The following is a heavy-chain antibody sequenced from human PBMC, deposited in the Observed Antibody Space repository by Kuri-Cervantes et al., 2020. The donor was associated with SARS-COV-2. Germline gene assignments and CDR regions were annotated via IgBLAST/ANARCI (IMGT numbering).Heavy chain of an antibody. CDR2: ISWNSGSI. CDR3: ARALYYYDSSGYED. V-gene: IGHV3-9*01. D-gene: IGHD3-22*01. J-gene: IGHJ4*02. CDR1: GFTFDDYA. Sequence: SLKISCAASGFTFDDYAMHWVRQAPGKGLEWVSGISWNSGSIGYADSVKGRFTISRDNAKNSLYLQMNSLRAEDTAVYYCARALYYYDSSGYEDWGQGTLVTVSS.